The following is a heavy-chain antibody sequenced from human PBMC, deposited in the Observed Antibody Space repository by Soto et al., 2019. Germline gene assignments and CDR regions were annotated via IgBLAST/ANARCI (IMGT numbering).Heavy chain of an antibody. CDR3: TRTPDY. J-gene: IGHJ4*02. CDR2: LNSISNSV. CDR1: GGNCITYA. V-gene: IGHV3-21*01. Sequence: GLPMRLSSVASGGNCITYARTWVRQAPGKGLEWVASLNSISNSVYYVDSVRGRFTISRDNSKNSLFLQLNSLRPEDTGFYYCTRTPDYWGPGTLVTVSS.